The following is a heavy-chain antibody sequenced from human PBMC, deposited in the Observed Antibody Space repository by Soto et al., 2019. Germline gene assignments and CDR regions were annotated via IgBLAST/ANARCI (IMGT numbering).Heavy chain of an antibody. D-gene: IGHD6-19*01. Sequence: SETLSLTCTVSGVSISSGGYYWSWIRQHPGKGLEWIGYIYYSGSTYYNPSLKSRVTISVDTSKNQFSLKLSSVTAADTAVYYCAREGSGLRHYYYGMDVWGQGTTVTVSS. V-gene: IGHV4-31*03. CDR3: AREGSGLRHYYYGMDV. CDR2: IYYSGST. CDR1: GVSISSGGYY. J-gene: IGHJ6*02.